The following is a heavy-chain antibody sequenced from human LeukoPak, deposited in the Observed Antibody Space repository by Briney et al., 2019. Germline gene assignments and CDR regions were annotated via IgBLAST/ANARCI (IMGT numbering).Heavy chain of an antibody. Sequence: GRSLRLSCAASGFTFSSYGMHWVRQAPGKGLEWVAVIWYDGSNKYYADSVKGRFTISRDNSKNTLYLQMNSLRAEDTAVYYCAKEGYYYDSSGYNYYYGMDVWGQGTTVTVSS. J-gene: IGHJ6*02. D-gene: IGHD3-22*01. CDR2: IWYDGSNK. CDR1: GFTFSSYG. V-gene: IGHV3-33*06. CDR3: AKEGYYYDSSGYNYYYGMDV.